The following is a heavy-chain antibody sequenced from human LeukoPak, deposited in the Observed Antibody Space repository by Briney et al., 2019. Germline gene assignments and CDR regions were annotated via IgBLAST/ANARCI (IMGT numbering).Heavy chain of an antibody. J-gene: IGHJ2*01. CDR3: ARAARQGFTMIVVPFFYFDL. CDR1: GGSISSGSSD. Sequence: SETLSLTCTVSGGSISSGSSDWGWIRQHPKRGLEWVGYINHSGSTYYNPSLGSRVTMSVDTSKNQFSLKLSSVTAADSAVYYCARAARQGFTMIVVPFFYFDLWGRGTLVTVSS. D-gene: IGHD3-22*01. V-gene: IGHV4-31*03. CDR2: INHSGST.